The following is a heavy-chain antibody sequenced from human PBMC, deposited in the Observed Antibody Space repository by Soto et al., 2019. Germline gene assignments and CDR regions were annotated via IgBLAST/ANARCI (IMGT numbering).Heavy chain of an antibody. D-gene: IGHD3-16*02. J-gene: IGHJ4*02. Sequence: EVQILESGGGLVQPGGSLRLSCAASGFTFSNYAMTWVRQAPGRGLEWVSAVSAHSDYAYSADSVKDRFTISRDNSKNTLYLQMDSLRAEDTAVYYCAKVPSQYNWGSYLRYDDNGGQGTLDTVSS. V-gene: IGHV3-23*01. CDR3: AKVPSQYNWGSYLRYDDN. CDR1: GFTFSNYA. CDR2: VSAHSDYA.